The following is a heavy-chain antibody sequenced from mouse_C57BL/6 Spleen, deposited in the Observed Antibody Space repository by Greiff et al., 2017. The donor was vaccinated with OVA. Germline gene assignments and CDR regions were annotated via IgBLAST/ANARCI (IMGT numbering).Heavy chain of an antibody. Sequence: DVQLVESGPGLVKPSPSLSLTCSVTGYSITSGYYWNWIRQFPGNKLEWMGYISYDGSNNYNPSLKNLISITRDTSKNQFFLKLNSVTTEDTATYYCAKAGEREEDYWGQGTTLTVSS. CDR2: ISYDGSN. CDR1: GYSITSGYY. J-gene: IGHJ2*01. D-gene: IGHD2-13*01. V-gene: IGHV3-6*01. CDR3: AKAGEREEDY.